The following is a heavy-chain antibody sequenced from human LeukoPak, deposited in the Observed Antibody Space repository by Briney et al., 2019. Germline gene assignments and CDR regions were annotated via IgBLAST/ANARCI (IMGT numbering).Heavy chain of an antibody. CDR1: GGSFSGYY. Sequence: PSETLSLTCAVYGGSFSGYYWSWIRQPPGKGLEWIGEINHSGSTNYNPSLKSRVTISVDTSKNQFSLKLSSVTAADTAVYYCARLRAPWYFDLWGRGTLVTVSS. CDR2: INHSGST. CDR3: ARLRAPWYFDL. J-gene: IGHJ2*01. V-gene: IGHV4-34*01.